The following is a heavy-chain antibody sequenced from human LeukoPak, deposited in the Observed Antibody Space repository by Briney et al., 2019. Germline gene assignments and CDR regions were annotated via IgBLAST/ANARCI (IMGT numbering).Heavy chain of an antibody. V-gene: IGHV1-69*04. Sequence: ASVKVSCKASGYTFTGYYMHWVRQAPGQGLEWMGRIIPILGIGTYAQNLQGRVTITADKSTSTAYMELSSLRSEDTAVYYCAREEEWRNYIDDWGQGTLVTVSS. CDR2: IIPILGIG. CDR3: AREEEWRNYIDD. J-gene: IGHJ4*02. D-gene: IGHD3-3*01. CDR1: GYTFTGYY.